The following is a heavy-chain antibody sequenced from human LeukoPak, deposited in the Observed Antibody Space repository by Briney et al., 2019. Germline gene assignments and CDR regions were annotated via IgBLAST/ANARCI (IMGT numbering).Heavy chain of an antibody. J-gene: IGHJ5*02. CDR2: ISSSGSYI. CDR3: AGEVDCSSTSCYNEGRFDP. V-gene: IGHV3-21*01. Sequence: GGSLRLSCAASGFTFSTYSMNWVRQAPGKGLEWVSSISSSGSYIYYADSVKGRFTISRDNAKNSLYLQMNSLRAEDTAVYYCAGEVDCSSTSCYNEGRFDPWGQGTLVTVSS. D-gene: IGHD2-2*02. CDR1: GFTFSTYS.